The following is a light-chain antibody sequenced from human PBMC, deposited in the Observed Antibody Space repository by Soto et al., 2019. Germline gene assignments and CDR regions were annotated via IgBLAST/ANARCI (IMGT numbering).Light chain of an antibody. Sequence: QSALTQPASVSGSPGQSITISCTGTSSDVGGYKFVSWYQQYPGKAPKLMIFEVNNRPSGVSNRFSASKSGNTASLTISGLQAEDEATYYCSSYTTSSTVVFGGGTKLTVL. CDR2: EVN. CDR3: SSYTTSSTVV. J-gene: IGLJ2*01. V-gene: IGLV2-14*01. CDR1: SSDVGGYKF.